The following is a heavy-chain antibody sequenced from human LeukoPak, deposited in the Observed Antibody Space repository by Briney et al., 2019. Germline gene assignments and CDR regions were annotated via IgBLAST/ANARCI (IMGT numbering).Heavy chain of an antibody. CDR3: ARGPVAEYCSGGSCYSEGFDFDY. D-gene: IGHD2-15*01. Sequence: PSETLSLTCAVYGGSFSGYYWSWIRQPPGKWLEWMGEISHSGSTNYNPSLKSRVTISVDTSKNQFSLKLSSVTAADTAVYYCARGPVAEYCSGGSCYSEGFDFDYWGQGTLVTVSS. CDR2: ISHSGST. CDR1: GGSFSGYY. V-gene: IGHV4-34*01. J-gene: IGHJ4*02.